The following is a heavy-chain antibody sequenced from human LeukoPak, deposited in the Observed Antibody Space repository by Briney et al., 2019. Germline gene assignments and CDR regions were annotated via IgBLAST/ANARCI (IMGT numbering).Heavy chain of an antibody. Sequence: GASVKVSCKASGYTFTGYYMHWVRQATGQGLEWMGWMNPNSGNTGYAQKFQGRVTMTRNTSISTAYMELSSLRSEDTAVYYCARGRSGVRYFDWLSYAGGYYYGMDVWGQGTTVTVSS. V-gene: IGHV1-8*02. D-gene: IGHD3-9*01. J-gene: IGHJ6*02. CDR2: MNPNSGNT. CDR1: GYTFTGYY. CDR3: ARGRSGVRYFDWLSYAGGYYYGMDV.